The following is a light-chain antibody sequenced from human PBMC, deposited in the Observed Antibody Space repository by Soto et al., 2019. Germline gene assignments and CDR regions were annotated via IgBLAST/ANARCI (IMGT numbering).Light chain of an antibody. CDR1: QSVRSSY. Sequence: EVVLTQSPGTLSLSPGERATLSCRASQSVRSSYLAWYQQKPGQSPRLLLYGASRRATGIPDRFSGSASGTDFSLTISRLEPEDFAVYYCHQYGTPPNTFGQGTKLEI. CDR3: HQYGTPPNT. V-gene: IGKV3-20*01. J-gene: IGKJ2*01. CDR2: GAS.